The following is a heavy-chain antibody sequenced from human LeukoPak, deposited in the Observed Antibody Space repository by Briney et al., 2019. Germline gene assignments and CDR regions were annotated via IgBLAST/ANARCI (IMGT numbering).Heavy chain of an antibody. V-gene: IGHV4-34*01. J-gene: IGHJ6*02. D-gene: IGHD5-18*01. CDR2: INHSGST. CDR1: GGSFSGYY. Sequence: SETLSLTCAVYGGSFSGYYWSWIRQPPGKGLEWIGEINHSGSTNYNPSLKSRVTISVDTSKNQFSLKLSSVTAADTAVYYCARSRQLWLVFDYYYGMDVWGQGTTVTVSS. CDR3: ARSRQLWLVFDYYYGMDV.